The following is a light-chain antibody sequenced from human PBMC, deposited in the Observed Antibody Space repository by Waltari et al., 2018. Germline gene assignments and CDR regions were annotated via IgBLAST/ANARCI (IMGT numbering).Light chain of an antibody. CDR2: GAS. Sequence: EIVMTQSPATLPVSPGERVTLSCRASQYVSGKLAWYQQKPGLAPRLLISGASTRATGVPARFSGSGSGTEFTLTISSLQSEDFAVYYCQQYNDWPGLTFGGGTRVEIK. CDR1: QYVSGK. J-gene: IGKJ4*01. V-gene: IGKV3-15*01. CDR3: QQYNDWPGLT.